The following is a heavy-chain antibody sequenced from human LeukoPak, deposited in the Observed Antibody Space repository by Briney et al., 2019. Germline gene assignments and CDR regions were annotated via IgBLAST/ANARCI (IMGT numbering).Heavy chain of an antibody. CDR2: SSGST. CDR1: GDSISSFY. Sequence: SETLPLTCTVSGDSISSFYWSWIRQPAGKGLEWIGRSSGSTNYNPSLESRVTMSVDTSKNQLSLKLSSVTAADTAVYYCARDVVAAAGTWDYWGQGTLVTVSS. V-gene: IGHV4-4*07. CDR3: ARDVVAAAGTWDY. D-gene: IGHD6-13*01. J-gene: IGHJ4*02.